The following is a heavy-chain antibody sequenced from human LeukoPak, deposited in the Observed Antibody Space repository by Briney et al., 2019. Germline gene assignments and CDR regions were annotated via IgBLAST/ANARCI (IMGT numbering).Heavy chain of an antibody. D-gene: IGHD3-22*01. V-gene: IGHV3-9*01. CDR2: ISWNSGSI. CDR3: ARAKYYDSRGPDY. J-gene: IGHJ4*02. CDR1: GFTFDDYA. Sequence: GGSLRLSCAASGFTFDDYAMHWVRHAPGKGLEWVSGISWNSGSIGYADSVKGRFTISRDNAKNSLYLQMNSLRAEDTAVYYCARAKYYDSRGPDYWGQGTLVTVSS.